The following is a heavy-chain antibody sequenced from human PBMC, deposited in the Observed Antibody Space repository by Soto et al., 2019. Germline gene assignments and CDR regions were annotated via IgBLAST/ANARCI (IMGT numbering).Heavy chain of an antibody. D-gene: IGHD6-19*01. CDR1: GDSVSSNSAA. CDR2: TYYRSKWYN. CDR3: AGHVAPSYSSGWYDNPFDY. J-gene: IGHJ4*02. Sequence: PSQTLSLTCAISGDSVSSNSAAWNWIRQSPSRGLEWLGRTYYRSKWYNDYAVSVKSRITINPDTSTNQFSLQLNSVTPEDTAVYYCAGHVAPSYSSGWYDNPFDYWGQGTLVTVSS. V-gene: IGHV6-1*01.